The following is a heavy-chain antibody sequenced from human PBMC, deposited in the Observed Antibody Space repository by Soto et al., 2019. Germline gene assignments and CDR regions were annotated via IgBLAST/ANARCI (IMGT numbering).Heavy chain of an antibody. J-gene: IGHJ6*02. CDR2: IYWDDDK. D-gene: IGHD2-21*02. CDR3: IQSRCGGDCLQSYASHYYYGLDV. V-gene: IGHV2-5*02. CDR1: GFSLSTSGVG. Sequence: QITLKESGPTLVKPTQTLTLTCTFSGFSLSTSGVGVGWIRQPPGKALEWLALIYWDDDKRYSPSLRSRLTTSKDTSKNQVVLTMTNMDPADPATYYCIQSRCGGDCLQSYASHYYYGLDVWGQGTTVAVSS.